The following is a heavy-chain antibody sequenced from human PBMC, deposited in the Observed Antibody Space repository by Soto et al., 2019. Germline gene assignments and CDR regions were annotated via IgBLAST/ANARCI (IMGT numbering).Heavy chain of an antibody. CDR1: GFTFSSYA. J-gene: IGHJ4*02. V-gene: IGHV3-23*01. CDR2: ISGSGGST. Sequence: EVQLLESGGGLVQPGGSLRLSCAASGFTFSSYAMSWVRQAPGKGLEWVSAISGSGGSTYYADSVKGRFTISRDNSKNTLYLQMNSLRAEDTAVYYCAKVKGASKFYYYGDRAFDYWGQGTLVTVSS. D-gene: IGHD4-17*01. CDR3: AKVKGASKFYYYGDRAFDY.